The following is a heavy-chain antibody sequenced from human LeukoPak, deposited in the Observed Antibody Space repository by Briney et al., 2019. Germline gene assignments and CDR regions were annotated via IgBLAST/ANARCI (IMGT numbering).Heavy chain of an antibody. V-gene: IGHV4-39*07. Sequence: SETLSLTCIVSGGSISSSGYYWSWIRQPPGKGLEWIGEINHSGSTNYNPSLKSRVTISVDTSKNQFSLKLSYVTAADTAVYYCARGEEQQLAPDYWGQGTLVTVSS. CDR2: INHSGST. J-gene: IGHJ4*02. D-gene: IGHD6-13*01. CDR1: GGSISSSGYY. CDR3: ARGEEQQLAPDY.